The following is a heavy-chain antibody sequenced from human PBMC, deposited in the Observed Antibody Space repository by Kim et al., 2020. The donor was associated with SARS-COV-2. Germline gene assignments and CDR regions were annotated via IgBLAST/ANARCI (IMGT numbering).Heavy chain of an antibody. CDR2: ISAYNGNT. CDR1: GYTFTSYG. Sequence: ASVKVSCKASGYTFTSYGISWVRQAPGQGLEWMGWISAYNGNTNYAQKLQGRVTMTTDTSTSTAYMELRSLRSDDTDVYYCARVQGETPTIYYYYYGMDVWGQGTTVTVSS. V-gene: IGHV1-18*04. J-gene: IGHJ6*02. CDR3: ARVQGETPTIYYYYYGMDV. D-gene: IGHD5-12*01.